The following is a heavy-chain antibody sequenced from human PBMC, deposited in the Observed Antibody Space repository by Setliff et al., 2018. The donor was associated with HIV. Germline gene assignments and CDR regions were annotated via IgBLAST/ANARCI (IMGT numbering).Heavy chain of an antibody. V-gene: IGHV4-38-2*01. CDR1: GYSISSGYY. Sequence: SETLSLPCAVSGYSISSGYYWGWIRQPPGKGLEWIGSIYHSGSTSYNPSLKSRVTISLDTSKNQFSLRLISVTAADTAVYYCARQYADPESGILDAFDIWGQGTMVTVSS. J-gene: IGHJ3*02. CDR2: IYHSGST. D-gene: IGHD1-26*01. CDR3: ARQYADPESGILDAFDI.